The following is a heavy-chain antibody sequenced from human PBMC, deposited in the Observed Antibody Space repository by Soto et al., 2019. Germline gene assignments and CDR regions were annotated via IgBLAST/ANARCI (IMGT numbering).Heavy chain of an antibody. V-gene: IGHV4-34*01. D-gene: IGHD2-2*01. CDR3: ARSEACSSTSCYGEGAFDI. CDR2: INHSGST. J-gene: IGHJ3*02. CDR1: GGSFSGYY. Sequence: QVQLQQWGAGLLKPSETLSLTCAVYGGSFSGYYWSWIRQPPGKGLEWIGEINHSGSTNYNPSLKSRVTISVDTSKNEFSRKLSSVTAADTAVYYCARSEACSSTSCYGEGAFDIWGQGTMVTVSS.